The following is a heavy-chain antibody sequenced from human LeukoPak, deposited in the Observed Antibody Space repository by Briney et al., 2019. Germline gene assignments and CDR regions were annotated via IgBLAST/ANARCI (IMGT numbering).Heavy chain of an antibody. CDR1: GGSISSTSYY. CDR3: AKSGGYGLIDY. V-gene: IGHV4-39*01. D-gene: IGHD1-26*01. J-gene: IGHJ4*02. CDR2: IYYTGTT. Sequence: SETLSLTCTVSGGSISSTSYYWGWIRQPPGKGLEWIGSIYYTGTTYYNPSLKSRVTISIDTSKNQFSLRLNSVTAADTAMYYCAKSGGYGLIDYWGQGTRVTVSS.